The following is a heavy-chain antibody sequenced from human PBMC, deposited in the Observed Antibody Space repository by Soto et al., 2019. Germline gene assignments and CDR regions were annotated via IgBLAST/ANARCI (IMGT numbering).Heavy chain of an antibody. Sequence: PGGSLRLSCAASGFTFSSYSMNWVRQAPGKGLEWVSYISSSSSTIYYADSVKGRFTISRDNAKNSLYLQMNSLRDEDTAVYYCARILNDFWSGEYYYYGMDVWGQGTTVTVSS. CDR1: GFTFSSYS. CDR2: ISSSSSTI. V-gene: IGHV3-48*02. D-gene: IGHD3-3*01. J-gene: IGHJ6*02. CDR3: ARILNDFWSGEYYYYGMDV.